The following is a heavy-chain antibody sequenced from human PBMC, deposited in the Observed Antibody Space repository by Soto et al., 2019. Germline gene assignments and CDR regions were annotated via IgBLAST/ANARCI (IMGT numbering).Heavy chain of an antibody. Sequence: GGSLRLSCAASGFTFSSYAMHWVRQAPGKGLEWVAVISYDGSNKYYADSVKGRFTISRDNSKNTLYLQMNSLRAEDTAVYYCAREAPYYGMDVWGQGTTVTVSS. CDR3: AREAPYYGMDV. J-gene: IGHJ6*02. V-gene: IGHV3-30-3*01. CDR2: ISYDGSNK. CDR1: GFTFSSYA.